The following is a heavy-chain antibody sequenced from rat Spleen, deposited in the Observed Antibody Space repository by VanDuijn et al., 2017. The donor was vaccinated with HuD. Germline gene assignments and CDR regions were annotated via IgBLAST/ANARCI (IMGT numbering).Heavy chain of an antibody. J-gene: IGHJ2*01. CDR3: ARGHTMGITFDY. V-gene: IGHV2-43*01. D-gene: IGHD1-9*01. CDR1: GFSLTSYH. CDR2: MWSSGSA. Sequence: QVQLKESGPGLVQPSQTLSLTCTVSGFSLTSYHVSWVRQPPGKGLEWMGVMWSSGSADYNSVLKSRLSISRDTSKSQVFLKMNSLQTEDTAMYFCARGHTMGITFDYWGQGVMVTVSS.